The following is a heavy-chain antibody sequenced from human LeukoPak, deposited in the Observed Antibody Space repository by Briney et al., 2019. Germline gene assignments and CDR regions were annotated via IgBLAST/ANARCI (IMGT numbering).Heavy chain of an antibody. CDR2: ISDSGNT. CDR3: ARDQVVPAAIGYYYYGMDV. D-gene: IGHD2-2*02. J-gene: IGHJ6*02. V-gene: IGHV4-39*07. CDR1: GGSISNRSYY. Sequence: SETLSLTCTVSGGSISNRSYYWGWIRQPPGKGLEWIGKISDSGNTYYSPSLKSRVTISVDTSKNQFSLKLSSVTAADTAVYYCARDQVVPAAIGYYYYGMDVWGQGTTVTVSS.